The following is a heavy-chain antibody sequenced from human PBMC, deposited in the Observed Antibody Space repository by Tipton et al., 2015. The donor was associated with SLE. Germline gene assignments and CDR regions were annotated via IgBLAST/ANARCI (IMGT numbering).Heavy chain of an antibody. D-gene: IGHD3-16*02. Sequence: TLSLTCAVYGGSLSGYYWSWIRQSPGKGLERIDDINHVGRTNYNPSLRSRATISIDTSKNQFSLKLTSVTAADTAVYYCARSNYDYIWGSYRASAAADAFDIWGQGTMVTVSS. CDR3: ARSNYDYIWGSYRASAAADAFDI. V-gene: IGHV4-34*01. CDR1: GGSLSGYY. CDR2: INHVGRT. J-gene: IGHJ3*02.